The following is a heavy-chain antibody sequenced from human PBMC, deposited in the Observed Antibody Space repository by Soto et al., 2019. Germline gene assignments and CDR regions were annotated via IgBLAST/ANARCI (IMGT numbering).Heavy chain of an antibody. Sequence: GESLKISCAASGFTFSSYAMHWVRQAPGKGLEWVAVISYDGSNKYYADSVKGRFTISRDNSKNTLYLQMNSLRAEDTAVYYCARDLVVITKAADIWGQGTMVTVSS. CDR3: ARDLVVITKAADI. CDR1: GFTFSSYA. D-gene: IGHD3-22*01. CDR2: ISYDGSNK. V-gene: IGHV3-30*04. J-gene: IGHJ3*02.